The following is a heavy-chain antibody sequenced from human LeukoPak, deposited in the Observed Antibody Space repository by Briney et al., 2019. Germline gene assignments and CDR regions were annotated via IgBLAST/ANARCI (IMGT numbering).Heavy chain of an antibody. V-gene: IGHV1-46*01. CDR2: INPQGDIT. CDR1: GYTFTKYL. D-gene: IGHD2-21*01. J-gene: IGHJ5*02. CDR3: ARPSYCVADNCGYWLDP. Sequence: GASVKVSCKPSGYTFTKYLIHWVRQAPGQRLEWMGTINPQGDITNYAQRFQGRITLTEDTSTSTVYMELSSLTSEDTAVYYCARPSYCVADNCGYWLDPWGPGTLVTVSS.